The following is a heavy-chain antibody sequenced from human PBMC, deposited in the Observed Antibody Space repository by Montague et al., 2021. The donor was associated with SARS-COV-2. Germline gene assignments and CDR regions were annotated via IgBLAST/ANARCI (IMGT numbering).Heavy chain of an antibody. CDR3: ARGESYSTSWYYFFDY. CDR2: IYYSGNT. CDR1: GGSVSSYY. V-gene: IGHV4-59*02. J-gene: IGHJ4*02. Sequence: SETLSLTCTVSGGSVSSYYWSWIRQPPGKGLEWIGYIYYSGNTSYNPSLKSRVTISVDTSKSQVSLKLSSVTAADTAVYYCARGESYSTSWYYFFDYWGQGTLVTVSS. D-gene: IGHD6-13*01.